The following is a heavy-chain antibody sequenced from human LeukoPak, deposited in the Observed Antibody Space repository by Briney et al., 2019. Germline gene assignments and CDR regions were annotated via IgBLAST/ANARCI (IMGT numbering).Heavy chain of an antibody. Sequence: ASVKVSCKASGGTLSDYAINWVRQAPGQGLEWMGGIIPMVGTANYGQKFAGRVTIIADESTNTAHMELSGLRSEDTAVYYCAPTSSFYDSSGPWGYFDLWGRGTLVTVSS. CDR3: APTSSFYDSSGPWGYFDL. D-gene: IGHD3-22*01. V-gene: IGHV1-69*01. CDR1: GGTLSDYA. J-gene: IGHJ2*01. CDR2: IIPMVGTA.